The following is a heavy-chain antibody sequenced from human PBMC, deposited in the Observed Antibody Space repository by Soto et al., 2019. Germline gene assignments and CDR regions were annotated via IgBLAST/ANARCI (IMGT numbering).Heavy chain of an antibody. CDR3: AKDQTWYRTGPSDC. Sequence: QVQLVESGGGVVQPGRSLRVSCEASGFTFSNSGMHWVRQVPGKGLEWLAAISSYGVKTVYGDSLKGRFTISRDNSKNTMYLQMNSLRAADTAMYYCAKDQTWYRTGPSDCWGQGTLVTVSS. D-gene: IGHD6-13*01. CDR2: ISSYGVKT. V-gene: IGHV3-30*18. CDR1: GFTFSNSG. J-gene: IGHJ4*02.